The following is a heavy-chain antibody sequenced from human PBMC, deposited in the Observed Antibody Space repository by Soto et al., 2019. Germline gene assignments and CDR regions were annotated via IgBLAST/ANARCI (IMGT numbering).Heavy chain of an antibody. D-gene: IGHD1-1*01. Sequence: PWGSLRLSCAASGFTFSSYAMSWVRQAPGKGLEWVSAISGSGSTYYADSVKGRFTISRDNSKNTLYLQMNSLRAEDTAVYYCAKEAMMGYGYYYGMDVWGQGTTVTVSS. CDR1: GFTFSSYA. J-gene: IGHJ6*02. CDR3: AKEAMMGYGYYYGMDV. CDR2: ISGSGST. V-gene: IGHV3-23*01.